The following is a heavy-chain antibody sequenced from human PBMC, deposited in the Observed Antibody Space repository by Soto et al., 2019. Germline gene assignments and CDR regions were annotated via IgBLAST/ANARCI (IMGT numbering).Heavy chain of an antibody. D-gene: IGHD6-13*01. J-gene: IGHJ4*02. Sequence: SETLSLTCSVSGASIRSYYWHWIRQPPGKGLEWIGYVYTSDYTRYSSSLKSRVTISVDTSKNQFSLKLSSVTAADTAVYYCARTVAAAGEYFDYWGQGTLVTVSS. CDR1: GASIRSYY. V-gene: IGHV4-4*08. CDR2: VYTSDYT. CDR3: ARTVAAAGEYFDY.